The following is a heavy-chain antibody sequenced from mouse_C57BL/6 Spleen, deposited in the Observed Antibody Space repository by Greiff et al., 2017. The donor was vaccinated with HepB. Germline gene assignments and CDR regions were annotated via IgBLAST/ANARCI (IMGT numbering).Heavy chain of an antibody. CDR1: GYTFTSYW. J-gene: IGHJ4*01. D-gene: IGHD2-5*01. CDR2: IDPNSGGT. CDR3: ARAYYSNYVGAMDY. V-gene: IGHV1-72*01. Sequence: VQLQQSGAELVKPGASVKLSCKASGYTFTSYWMHWVKQRPGRGLEWIGRIDPNSGGTKYNEKFKSKATLTVDKPSSTAYMQLRSLTSEDSAVYYCARAYYSNYVGAMDYWGQGTSVTVSS.